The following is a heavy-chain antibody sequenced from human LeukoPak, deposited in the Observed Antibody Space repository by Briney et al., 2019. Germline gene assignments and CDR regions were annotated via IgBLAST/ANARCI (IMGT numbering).Heavy chain of an antibody. CDR1: GGSISSYY. CDR2: IYYSGST. J-gene: IGHJ4*02. CDR3: ARLLWFGELLSGSFDY. V-gene: IGHV4-59*01. Sequence: SETLSLTCTVSGGSISSYYWSWIRQPPGKGLEWIGYIYYSGSTNYDPSLKSRVTISVDTSENQFSLKLSSVTAADTAVYYCARLLWFGELLSGSFDYWGQGTLVTVSS. D-gene: IGHD3-10*01.